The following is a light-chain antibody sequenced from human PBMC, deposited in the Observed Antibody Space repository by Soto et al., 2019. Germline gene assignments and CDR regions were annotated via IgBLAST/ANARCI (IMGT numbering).Light chain of an antibody. Sequence: DIQMTQSPSSLSASVGDRVTVTCRASQDISIYLAWYQQKPGKVPKLLIYAASTLQSGVPSRFSGSGSGTDFTLAICSLRPEDVAAYYCQKYNSAPWTFGQGTKVEIK. CDR1: QDISIY. CDR3: QKYNSAPWT. CDR2: AAS. J-gene: IGKJ1*01. V-gene: IGKV1-27*01.